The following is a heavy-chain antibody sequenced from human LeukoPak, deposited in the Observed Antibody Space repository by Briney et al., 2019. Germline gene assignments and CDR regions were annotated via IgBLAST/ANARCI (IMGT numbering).Heavy chain of an antibody. D-gene: IGHD3-16*01. CDR3: ARGSYGGNRIDY. J-gene: IGHJ4*02. CDR1: GGSISSSSYY. V-gene: IGHV4-39*01. CDR2: IYYSGST. Sequence: PSETLSLTCTVSGGSISSSSYYWGWIRQPPGKGLEWIGSIYYSGSTYYNPSLKSRVTISVDTSKNQFSLKLSSVTAADTAVYYCARGSYGGNRIDYWGQGTLVTVSS.